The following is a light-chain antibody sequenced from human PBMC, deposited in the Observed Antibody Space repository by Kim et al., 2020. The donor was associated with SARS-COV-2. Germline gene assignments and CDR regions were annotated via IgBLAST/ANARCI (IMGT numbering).Light chain of an antibody. J-gene: IGLJ3*02. CDR1: SSDVGGYNY. V-gene: IGLV2-8*01. Sequence: GQSVTIPCTGTSSDVGGYNYVSWYQQHPGKAPKLIMSQVGKRPSGVPDRFSGSKSGNTASLTVSGLQADDEADYFCSSYAGSHNLVFGGGTKLTVL. CDR2: QVG. CDR3: SSYAGSHNLV.